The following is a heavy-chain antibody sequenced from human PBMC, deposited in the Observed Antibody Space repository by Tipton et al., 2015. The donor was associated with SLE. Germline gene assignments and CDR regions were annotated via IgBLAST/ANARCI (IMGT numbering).Heavy chain of an antibody. CDR3: VREVWDSSSSGYYYFGMDV. Sequence: QSGPEVKKPGSSVKVSCKASGGTFSSYAVSWVRQAPGQGLEWMGGIIPIFGAANYAQKFQGRVTITADESTSTAYMDLSSLRSEDTAVYYCVREVWDSSSSGYYYFGMDVWGQGTTVTVSS. J-gene: IGHJ6*02. CDR2: IIPIFGAA. CDR1: GGTFSSYA. V-gene: IGHV1-69*01. D-gene: IGHD6-6*01.